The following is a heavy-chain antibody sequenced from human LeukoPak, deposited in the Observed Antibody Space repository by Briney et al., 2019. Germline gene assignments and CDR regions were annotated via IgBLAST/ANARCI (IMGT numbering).Heavy chain of an antibody. CDR3: ARANSLMVRGVISYFDS. Sequence: GGSLRLSCAASGFTFSSNGMNWVRQAPGKGLDFIAYISSTGATICYADSLKGRFTISRDNARNSLYLQMNSLRDEDTAVYFCARANSLMVRGVISYFDSWGQGTLVTVSS. CDR2: ISSTGATI. D-gene: IGHD3-10*01. J-gene: IGHJ4*02. CDR1: GFTFSSNG. V-gene: IGHV3-48*02.